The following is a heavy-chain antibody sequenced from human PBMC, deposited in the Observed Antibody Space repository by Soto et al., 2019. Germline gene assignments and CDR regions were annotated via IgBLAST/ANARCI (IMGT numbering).Heavy chain of an antibody. CDR2: ITTGGNA. CDR3: ARDLSGDYGALDT. Sequence: PGGSLRLSCAASGFSFSNHDMHWVRQPKGKGLEWVSGITTGGNAYFADSVKGRFTISKDNSKNTLYLQMNSLRAEDTAVYYCARDLSGDYGALDTWGQGTMVTVSS. J-gene: IGHJ3*02. D-gene: IGHD4-17*01. V-gene: IGHV3-13*01. CDR1: GFSFSNHD.